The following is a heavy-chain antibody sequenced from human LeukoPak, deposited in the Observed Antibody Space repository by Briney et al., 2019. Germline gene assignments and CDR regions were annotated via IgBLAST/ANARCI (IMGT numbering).Heavy chain of an antibody. CDR3: ARDSSGWYGFDY. V-gene: IGHV3-7*01. Sequence: GGSLRLSCAASGFTFSSYWMGWVRQPPGKGLGGVANIKQDGSEKYYVDSVKGRFTISRDNAKNSLYLQMNSLRAEDTAVYYCARDSSGWYGFDYWGQGTLVTVSS. CDR1: GFTFSSYW. J-gene: IGHJ4*02. D-gene: IGHD6-19*01. CDR2: IKQDGSEK.